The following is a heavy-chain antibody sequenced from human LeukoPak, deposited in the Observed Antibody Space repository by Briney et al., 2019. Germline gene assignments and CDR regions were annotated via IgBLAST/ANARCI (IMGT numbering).Heavy chain of an antibody. CDR3: ARGDDSGYYDYFDY. V-gene: IGHV3-7*01. Sequence: GGSLRLSCAASGFTFSSYWMSWVRQAPGKGLEWVANIKQDGSEKYYVDSVKGRFTISRDNAKNSLYLQMNSLRAEDTAVYYCARGDDSGYYDYFDYWGQGALVTVSS. CDR1: GFTFSSYW. D-gene: IGHD3-22*01. CDR2: IKQDGSEK. J-gene: IGHJ4*02.